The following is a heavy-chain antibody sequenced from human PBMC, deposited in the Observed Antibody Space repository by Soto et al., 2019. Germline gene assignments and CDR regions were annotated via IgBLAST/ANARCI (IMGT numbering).Heavy chain of an antibody. V-gene: IGHV4-34*01. CDR1: GGSFSGYY. Sequence: QVQLQQWGAGLLKPSETLSLTCAVYGGSFSGYYWSWIRQPPGKGLEWIGEINHSGSTNYNPSLKSRVTISVDTSKNQFSLKLSSVTAADTAVYYCARGHSSSWYGNHEAEGHRFDPWGQGTLVTVSS. D-gene: IGHD6-13*01. J-gene: IGHJ5*02. CDR3: ARGHSSSWYGNHEAEGHRFDP. CDR2: INHSGST.